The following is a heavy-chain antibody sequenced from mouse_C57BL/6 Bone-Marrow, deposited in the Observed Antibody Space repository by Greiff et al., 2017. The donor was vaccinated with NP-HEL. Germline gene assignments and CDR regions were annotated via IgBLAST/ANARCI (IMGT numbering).Heavy chain of an antibody. D-gene: IGHD2-1*01. V-gene: IGHV14-4*01. Sequence: VQLQQSGAELVRPGASVKLSCTASGFNIKDDYMHWVKQRPERGLEWIGWIDPENGDTEYASKFQGKATITAYTSSNTAYLQLSSLTSEDTAVYYWTGGNYAWFAYWGQGTLVTVSA. CDR2: IDPENGDT. CDR1: GFNIKDDY. J-gene: IGHJ3*01. CDR3: TGGNYAWFAY.